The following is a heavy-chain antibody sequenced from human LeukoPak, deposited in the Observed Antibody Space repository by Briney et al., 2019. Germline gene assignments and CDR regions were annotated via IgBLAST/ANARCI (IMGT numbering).Heavy chain of an antibody. CDR3: ARLKEKQQLLRLNWFDP. CDR2: IYHSGST. J-gene: IGHJ5*02. CDR1: GGSISSSSYY. Sequence: KPSETLSLTCTVSGGSISSSSYYWGWIRQPPGKGLEWIGSIYHSGSTYYNPSLKSRVTISVDTSKNQFSLKLSSVTAADTAVYYCARLKEKQQLLRLNWFDPWGQGTLVTVSS. D-gene: IGHD6-13*01. V-gene: IGHV4-39*07.